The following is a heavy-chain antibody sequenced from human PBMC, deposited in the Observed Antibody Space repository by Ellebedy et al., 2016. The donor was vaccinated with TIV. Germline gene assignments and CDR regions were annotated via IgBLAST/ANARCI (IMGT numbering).Heavy chain of an antibody. Sequence: GGSLRLSXAASGFTFSSYSMNWVRQAPGKGLEWVSYISSSSSTIYYADSVKGRFTISRDNAKNSLYLQMNSLRAEDTAVYYCARVSGLEGLSSSPDYWGQGTLVTVSS. D-gene: IGHD6-13*01. CDR3: ARVSGLEGLSSSPDY. V-gene: IGHV3-48*04. CDR1: GFTFSSYS. J-gene: IGHJ4*02. CDR2: ISSSSSTI.